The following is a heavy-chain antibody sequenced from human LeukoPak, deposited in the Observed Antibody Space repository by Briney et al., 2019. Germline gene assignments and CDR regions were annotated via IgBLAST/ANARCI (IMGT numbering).Heavy chain of an antibody. Sequence: GGSLRLSCAASGFTFSSYAMSWVRQPPGKGLEWVSAISGSGGSTYYAASVKGRFTISRDNSKNTLYLQMNSLRAEDTAVYYCARADSSGYYSSPDYWGEGTLVTVSS. V-gene: IGHV3-23*01. CDR1: GFTFSSYA. J-gene: IGHJ4*02. CDR3: ARADSSGYYSSPDY. D-gene: IGHD3-22*01. CDR2: ISGSGGST.